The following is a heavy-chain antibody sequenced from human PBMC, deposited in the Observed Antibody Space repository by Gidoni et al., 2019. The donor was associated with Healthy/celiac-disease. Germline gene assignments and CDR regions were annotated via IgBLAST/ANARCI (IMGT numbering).Heavy chain of an antibody. CDR2: ISGIGGSK. J-gene: IGHJ3*02. CDR1: GFTFSSYA. Sequence: EVQLLESGGGLVPPGGSLRLSCAASGFTFSSYAMSWVRQAPGKGLGWFSAISGIGGSKYYGDSVKGRFTISRYNSKNTLYLQMNSLRAEDTAVYYCAKDEGVGSGWSSNAFDIWGQGTMVTVSS. D-gene: IGHD6-19*01. CDR3: AKDEGVGSGWSSNAFDI. V-gene: IGHV3-23*01.